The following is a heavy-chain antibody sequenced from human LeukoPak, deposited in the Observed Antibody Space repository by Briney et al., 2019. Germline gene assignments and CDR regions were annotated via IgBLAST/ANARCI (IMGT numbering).Heavy chain of an antibody. J-gene: IGHJ4*02. CDR1: GGSISSGSYY. D-gene: IGHD3-22*01. CDR2: IYTSGST. CDR3: ARGFFSYYYDSSGYYYYFDY. Sequence: SQTLSLTCTVSGGSISSGSYYWSWIRQPAGKGLEWIGRIYTSGSTNYNPSLKSRVTISVDTSKNQFSLKLSSVTAADTAVYYCARGFFSYYYDSSGYYYYFDYWGQGTLVTVSS. V-gene: IGHV4-61*02.